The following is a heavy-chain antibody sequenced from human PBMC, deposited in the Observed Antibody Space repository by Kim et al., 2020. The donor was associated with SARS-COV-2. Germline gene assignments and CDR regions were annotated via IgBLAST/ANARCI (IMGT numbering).Heavy chain of an antibody. CDR2: IYTSGST. CDR1: GGSISSGSYY. J-gene: IGHJ6*02. D-gene: IGHD6-6*01. Sequence: SETLSLTCTVSGGSISSGSYYWSWIRQPAGKGLEWIGRIYTSGSTNYNPSLKSRVTISVDTSKNQFSLKLSSVTAADTAVYYCATSSSLYGMDVWGQGTTVTVSS. CDR3: ATSSSLYGMDV. V-gene: IGHV4-61*02.